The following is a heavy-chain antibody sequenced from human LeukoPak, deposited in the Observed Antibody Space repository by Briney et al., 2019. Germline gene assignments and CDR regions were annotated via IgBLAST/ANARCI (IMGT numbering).Heavy chain of an antibody. D-gene: IGHD5-24*01. CDR2: IYYSGST. CDR1: GGSISSSSYY. Sequence: SETLSLTCTVSGGSISSSSYYWGWIRQPPGKGLEWIGSIYYSGSTYYNPSLKSRVTISVDTSKNQFSLKLSSVTAADTAVYYCARDLFGDGYNFGYWGQGTLVTVSS. CDR3: ARDLFGDGYNFGY. V-gene: IGHV4-39*02. J-gene: IGHJ4*02.